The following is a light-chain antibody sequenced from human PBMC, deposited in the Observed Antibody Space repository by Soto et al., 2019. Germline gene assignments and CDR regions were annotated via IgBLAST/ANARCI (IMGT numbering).Light chain of an antibody. J-gene: IGKJ2*01. V-gene: IGKV1-39*01. CDR3: QQSYCTAYT. CDR2: AAS. Sequence: DIQMTQSPSSLSASVGDLVTITCRASPSMSSYLNWYQQKPGKAPKLLIYAASSLQSVFPSRFSGSGSGTDLTLNISRLQPEDFATYYCQQSYCTAYTFGQGTKLELK. CDR1: PSMSSY.